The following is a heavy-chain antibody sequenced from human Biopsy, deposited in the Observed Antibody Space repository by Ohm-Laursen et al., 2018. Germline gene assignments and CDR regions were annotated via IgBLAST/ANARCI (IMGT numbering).Heavy chain of an antibody. CDR2: VYYTGST. CDR1: GDSISSYY. Sequence: SDTLSLTWTVSGDSISSYYWSWIRQPPGKGLERIGYVYYTGSTDYNPSLQSRVTISVDTSKNHFSLRLRSVTPADTAIYYCARDRGYYSDRTVPGYFDLWGRGTLVTVSS. V-gene: IGHV4-59*01. J-gene: IGHJ2*01. D-gene: IGHD3-22*01. CDR3: ARDRGYYSDRTVPGYFDL.